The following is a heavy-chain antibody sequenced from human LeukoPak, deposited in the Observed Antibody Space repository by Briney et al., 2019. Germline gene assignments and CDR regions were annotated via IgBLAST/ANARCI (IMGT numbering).Heavy chain of an antibody. Sequence: PGGSLRLSCAASGFTFSSYAMSWVRQAPGKGLEWVSAISGSGGSTYYADSVKGRFTISRDNSKNTLYLQMNSLRAEDTAVYYCAKDRGLFSMIVVVITRPLDYWGQGTLVTVSS. V-gene: IGHV3-23*01. CDR1: GFTFSSYA. CDR3: AKDRGLFSMIVVVITRPLDY. J-gene: IGHJ4*02. CDR2: ISGSGGST. D-gene: IGHD3-22*01.